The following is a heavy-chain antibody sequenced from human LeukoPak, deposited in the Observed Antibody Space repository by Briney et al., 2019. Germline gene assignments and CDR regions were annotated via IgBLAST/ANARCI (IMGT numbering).Heavy chain of an antibody. CDR2: ISSGSSYI. CDR3: AGQRVVPAPIDAFDI. CDR1: GFTFSSYS. J-gene: IGHJ3*02. D-gene: IGHD2-2*01. V-gene: IGHV3-21*01. Sequence: PGGSLRLSCAASGFTFSSYSMNWVRQAPWKGLEWVSSISSGSSYIYYADSVKGRFTISRDNAKNSLYLQMNSLRADDTAVYYCAGQRVVPAPIDAFDIWGQGTMVTVSS.